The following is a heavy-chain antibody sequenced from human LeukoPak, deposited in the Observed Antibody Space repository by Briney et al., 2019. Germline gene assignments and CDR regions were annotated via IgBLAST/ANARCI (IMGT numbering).Heavy chain of an antibody. CDR2: ISSSSSYI. CDR3: ARLTTVHPYYYYYYMTS. Sequence: GGSLRLSCAASGFTFSSYSMNWVRQAPGKGLEWVSSISSSSSYIYYADSVKGRFTISRDNAKNSLYLQMNSLRAEDTAVYYCARLTTVHPYYYYYYMTSGAKGPRSPSP. D-gene: IGHD4-17*01. J-gene: IGHJ6*03. V-gene: IGHV3-21*01. CDR1: GFTFSSYS.